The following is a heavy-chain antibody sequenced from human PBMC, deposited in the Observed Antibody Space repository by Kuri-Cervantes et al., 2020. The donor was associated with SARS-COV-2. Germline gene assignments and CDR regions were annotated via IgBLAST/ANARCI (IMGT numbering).Heavy chain of an antibody. CDR2: IYYSGST. J-gene: IGHJ5*02. CDR1: GGSISSDF. D-gene: IGHD5-18*01. CDR3: ARASVYVDTAMVRWFDP. V-gene: IGHV4-59*01. Sequence: GSLRLSCTVSGGSISSDFWNWIRQPPGKGLEWIDYIYYSGSTKYNPSLKSRVTISVDTSKNQFSLKLSSVTAADTAVYYCARASVYVDTAMVRWFDPWGQGTLVTVSS.